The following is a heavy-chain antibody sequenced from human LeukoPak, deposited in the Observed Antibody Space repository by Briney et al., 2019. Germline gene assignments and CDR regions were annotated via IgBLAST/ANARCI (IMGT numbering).Heavy chain of an antibody. Sequence: PSETLSLTCTVSGGSISSYYWSWIRQPPGKGLEWIGYIYYSGSTNYNPSLKSRVTISVDTSKNQFSLKLSSVTAADTAVYYCAREWDGNYSRWWGQTRYYYYGMDVWGQGTTVTVSS. CDR3: AREWDGNYSRWWGQTRYYYYGMDV. V-gene: IGHV4-59*01. J-gene: IGHJ6*02. CDR2: IYYSGST. CDR1: GGSISSYY. D-gene: IGHD1-26*01.